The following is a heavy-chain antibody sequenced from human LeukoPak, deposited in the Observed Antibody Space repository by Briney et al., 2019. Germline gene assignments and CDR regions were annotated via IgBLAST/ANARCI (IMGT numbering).Heavy chain of an antibody. D-gene: IGHD4-17*01. Sequence: PGRSLRLSCAASGFTFSSYAMHWVRQAPGKGLEWVAVISYDGSNKYYADSVKGRFTISRDNSKNTLYLQMNSLRAEDTAVYYCARDYGDYAFDYWGQGTLVTVSS. CDR2: ISYDGSNK. CDR1: GFTFSSYA. CDR3: ARDYGDYAFDY. V-gene: IGHV3-30*04. J-gene: IGHJ4*02.